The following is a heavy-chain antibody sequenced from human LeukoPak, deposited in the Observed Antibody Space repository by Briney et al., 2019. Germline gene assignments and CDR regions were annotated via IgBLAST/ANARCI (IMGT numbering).Heavy chain of an antibody. CDR1: GGSFSGYY. J-gene: IGHJ6*03. V-gene: IGHV4-34*01. D-gene: IGHD1-26*01. CDR3: ARVVVGAKNFYYYYMDV. Sequence: SETLPLTCAVYGGSFSGYYWSWIRQPPGKGPEWIGEINHSGSTNYNPSLKSRVTISVDTSKNQFSLKLSSVTAADTAVYYCARVVVGAKNFYYYYMDVWGKGTTVTVSS. CDR2: INHSGST.